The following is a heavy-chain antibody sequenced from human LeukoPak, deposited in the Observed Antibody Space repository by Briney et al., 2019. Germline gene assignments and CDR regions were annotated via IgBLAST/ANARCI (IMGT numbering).Heavy chain of an antibody. V-gene: IGHV3-23*01. D-gene: IGHD2-2*01. CDR1: GFTFSSYA. J-gene: IGHJ4*02. Sequence: PGGSLRLSCAASGFTFSSYAMHWVRQAPGKGLEWVSAISGSGGSTYYADSVKGRFTISRDNSKNTLYLQMNSLRAEDTAVYYCAKVNSLKGYCSSTSCRKFWSGYQKTYYFDYWGQGTLVTVSS. CDR3: AKVNSLKGYCSSTSCRKFWSGYQKTYYFDY. CDR2: ISGSGGST.